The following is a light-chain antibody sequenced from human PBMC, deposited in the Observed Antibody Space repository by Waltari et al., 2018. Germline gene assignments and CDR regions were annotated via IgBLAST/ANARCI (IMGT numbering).Light chain of an antibody. CDR3: LLYYGGLGV. J-gene: IGLJ3*02. Sequence: QTVVTQEPSLTVAPGGTVTLPCASSTGPVTSGFYPNWFQQKPGQAPRALICSTSNKHSWTPARFSGSLLGGKAALTLSGVQPEDEAEYYCLLYYGGLGVFGGGTKLTVL. V-gene: IGLV7-43*01. CDR2: STS. CDR1: TGPVTSGFY.